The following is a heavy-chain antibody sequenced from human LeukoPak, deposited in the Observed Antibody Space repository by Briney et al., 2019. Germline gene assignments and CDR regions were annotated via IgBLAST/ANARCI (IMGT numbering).Heavy chain of an antibody. Sequence: GGSLRLSCSASGFTFSSYAMHWVRQAPGKGLEYVSAISSTGVSTHYADSVKGRFTISRDNSKNTLYLQMSSLRAEDTAVYYCVKVEAAAGTRWLDPWGQGTLVTVSS. CDR1: GFTFSSYA. D-gene: IGHD6-13*01. CDR2: ISSTGVST. J-gene: IGHJ5*02. CDR3: VKVEAAAGTRWLDP. V-gene: IGHV3-64D*06.